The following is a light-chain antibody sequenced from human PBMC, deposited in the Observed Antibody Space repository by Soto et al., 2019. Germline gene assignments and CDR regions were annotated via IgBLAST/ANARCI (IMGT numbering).Light chain of an antibody. CDR3: QQYTNWPPLT. CDR2: GAS. J-gene: IGKJ4*01. Sequence: EIVMTQSPATLSVSPGERATLSCRASQSVSSNLAWYQQKPGQAPRLLIYGASTRATGIPVRFSGSGSGTEFTLTVSSLQSEDFAVYCCQQYTNWPPLTFGGGTEVEIK. V-gene: IGKV3-15*01. CDR1: QSVSSN.